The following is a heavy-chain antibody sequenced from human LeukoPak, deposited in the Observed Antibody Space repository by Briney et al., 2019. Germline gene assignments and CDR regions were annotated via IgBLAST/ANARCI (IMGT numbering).Heavy chain of an antibody. CDR3: ASYRVAAAGTYWFDP. V-gene: IGHV4-34*01. J-gene: IGHJ5*02. Sequence: SETLSLTCAVYGGSFSGYYWSWIRQPPGKGLEWIGEINHSGSTNYNPSLKSRVTISVDTSKNQFSLRLSSVTAADTAVYYCASYRVAAAGTYWFDPWGQGTLVTVSS. CDR1: GGSFSGYY. D-gene: IGHD6-13*01. CDR2: INHSGST.